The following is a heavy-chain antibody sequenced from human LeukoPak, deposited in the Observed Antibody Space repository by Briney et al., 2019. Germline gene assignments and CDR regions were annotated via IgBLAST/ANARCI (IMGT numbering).Heavy chain of an antibody. CDR3: SRAYSSSWYDPYYFDF. J-gene: IGHJ4*02. Sequence: PGGSLRLSCTASGFTFGDYAMSWFRQAPGKGLDWVGFIRSKTFGGTTEYAASVKDRFTISSDYSKNIAYLQMNSLKTEDTAVYYCSRAYSSSWYDPYYFDFWGQGSLVTVSS. D-gene: IGHD6-13*01. CDR2: IRSKTFGGTT. CDR1: GFTFGDYA. V-gene: IGHV3-49*03.